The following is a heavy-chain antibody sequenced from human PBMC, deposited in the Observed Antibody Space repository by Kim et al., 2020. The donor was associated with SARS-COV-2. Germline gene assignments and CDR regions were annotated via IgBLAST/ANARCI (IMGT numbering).Heavy chain of an antibody. CDR3: ARGPLYYYDSSGYYYGGRHYYGMDV. CDR2: IYYSGST. V-gene: IGHV4-59*13. Sequence: SETLSLTCTVSGGSISSYYWSWIRQPPGKGLEWIGYIYYSGSTNYNPSLKSRVTISVDTSKNQFSLKLSSVTAADTAVYYCARGPLYYYDSSGYYYGGRHYYGMDVWGQGTTVTVSS. CDR1: GGSISSYY. J-gene: IGHJ6*02. D-gene: IGHD3-22*01.